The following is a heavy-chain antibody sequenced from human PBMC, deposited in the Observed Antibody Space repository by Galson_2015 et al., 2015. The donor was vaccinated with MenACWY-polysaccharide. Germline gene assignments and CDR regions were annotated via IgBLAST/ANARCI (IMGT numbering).Heavy chain of an antibody. Sequence: SLRLSCAASGFTFSDYYMTWIRQAPGKGLDWVSYISSSGSTVDYADSVKGRFTISRDNAKNSLHLQMSSLRAEATAVDYCAREGGGGGYCGSTSCRGAFDIWGQGTVVTVSS. J-gene: IGHJ3*02. CDR2: ISSSGSTV. D-gene: IGHD2-2*01. CDR3: AREGGGGGYCGSTSCRGAFDI. CDR1: GFTFSDYY. V-gene: IGHV3-11*01.